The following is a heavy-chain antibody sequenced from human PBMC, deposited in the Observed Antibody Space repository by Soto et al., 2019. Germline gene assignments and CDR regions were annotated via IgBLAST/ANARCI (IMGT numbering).Heavy chain of an antibody. J-gene: IGHJ4*02. Sequence: VQLVESGGGVVQPGRSLRLSCAASGFTFSDYAMHWVRQAPGKGLEWVAGVSHDGRNTHYADSVKGRFTISRDSSKNTVSLGLTSLRAEDTAVYYCARGGRQWLVTSDFTYGGEGALVTVSS. CDR3: ARGGRQWLVTSDFTY. D-gene: IGHD6-19*01. V-gene: IGHV3-30*03. CDR1: GFTFSDYA. CDR2: VSHDGRNT.